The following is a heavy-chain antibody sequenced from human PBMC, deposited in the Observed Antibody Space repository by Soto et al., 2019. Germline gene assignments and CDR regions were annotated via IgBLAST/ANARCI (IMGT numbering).Heavy chain of an antibody. D-gene: IGHD3-10*01. Sequence: QVQLVESGGGLVEPGGSLRLSCVASGFTFIDYSMSWFRQAPGKGLARVSYISSAGFYTNYADSVKGRFTISRDNAKNSVYRQMGILRAEVTAVFYCARGPSLDGAGTWSMNGPGWDDSLGQGTLVTVSS. CDR3: ARGPSLDGAGTWSMNGPGWDDS. CDR2: ISSAGFYT. CDR1: GFTFIDYS. V-gene: IGHV3-11*06. J-gene: IGHJ4*02.